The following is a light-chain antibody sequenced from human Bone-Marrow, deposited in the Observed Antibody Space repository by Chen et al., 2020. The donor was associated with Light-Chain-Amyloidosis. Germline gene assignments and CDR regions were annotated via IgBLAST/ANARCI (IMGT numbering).Light chain of an antibody. CDR2: RDT. Sequence: YELPQPPSVSVSPGQTARITCSGDALPTKYAYWYQQKPGQAPVLVIHRDTERPSGISERFSGSSSGTTATLTISGVQTEDEADYHCQSADSSGTYEVIFGGGTKLTVL. CDR1: ALPTKY. CDR3: QSADSSGTYEVI. V-gene: IGLV3-25*03. J-gene: IGLJ2*01.